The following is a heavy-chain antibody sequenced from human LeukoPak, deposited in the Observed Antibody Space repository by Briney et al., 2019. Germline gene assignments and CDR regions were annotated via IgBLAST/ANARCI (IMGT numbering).Heavy chain of an antibody. CDR2: IYRSGST. V-gene: IGHV4-30-2*01. CDR1: GGSISSGGYS. D-gene: IGHD2-21*02. CDR3: ARASLAYCGGDCYYYWYFDL. Sequence: SETLSLTCAVSGGSISSGGYSWSWIRQPPGKGLEWIGYIYRSGSTHYNPSLKSRVTISVDRSKNQFSLKLSSVTAADTAVYYCARASLAYCGGDCYYYWYFDLWGRGTLVTVSS. J-gene: IGHJ2*01.